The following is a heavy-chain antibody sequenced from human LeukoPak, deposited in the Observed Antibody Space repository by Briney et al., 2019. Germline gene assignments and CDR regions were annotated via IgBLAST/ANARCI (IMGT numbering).Heavy chain of an antibody. D-gene: IGHD6-13*01. V-gene: IGHV4-59*08. CDR2: IYYSGST. J-gene: IGHJ4*02. Sequence: SETLSLTCTVSGGSINSYYWSWIRQPPGKGLEWIGYIYYSGSTNYNPSLKSRVTISVDTSKNQFSLKLSSVTAADTAVYYCARLVGAAGTTIFDYWGQGTLVTVSS. CDR1: GGSINSYY. CDR3: ARLVGAAGTTIFDY.